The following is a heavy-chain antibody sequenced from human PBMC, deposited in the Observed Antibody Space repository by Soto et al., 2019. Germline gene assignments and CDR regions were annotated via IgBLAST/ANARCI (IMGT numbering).Heavy chain of an antibody. CDR1: GYSFTTSW. CDR2: IFPGDSDT. V-gene: IGHV5-51*01. Sequence: GESLKISCKAAGYSFTTSWIGWARQVPGKGLEWMGVIFPGDSDTRYSPSFEGHVSISADKSITSAYLEWSTLKASDTAIYYCAAGSDYGGAFLYWGQGSLVTVSS. D-gene: IGHD6-25*01. CDR3: AAGSDYGGAFLY. J-gene: IGHJ4*02.